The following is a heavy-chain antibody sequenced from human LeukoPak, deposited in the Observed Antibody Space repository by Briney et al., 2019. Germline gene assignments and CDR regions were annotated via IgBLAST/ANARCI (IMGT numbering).Heavy chain of an antibody. Sequence: GGSLRLSCVASGFTFSSYWMTWVRQAPGRGLERVANIKGDGSRTYYMDSVKGRFTISRDNAKSSLYLQMNSLRAEDTAVYYCAREIPGELNAFDIWGQGTMVTVSS. V-gene: IGHV3-7*01. CDR1: GFTFSSYW. CDR3: AREIPGELNAFDI. D-gene: IGHD2-2*01. CDR2: IKGDGSRT. J-gene: IGHJ3*02.